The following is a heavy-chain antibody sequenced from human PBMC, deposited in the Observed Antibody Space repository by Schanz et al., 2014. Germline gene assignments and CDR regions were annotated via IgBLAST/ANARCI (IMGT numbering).Heavy chain of an antibody. CDR3: VKDLQRELLRDDHYYGIDV. CDR2: VCYDGSKK. CDR1: GFTFSSYG. V-gene: IGHV3-33*06. J-gene: IGHJ6*02. D-gene: IGHD1-26*01. Sequence: QVHLVESGGGVVQPGRSLRLSCAASGFTFSSYGMHWVRQAPGKGLEWVAVVCYDGSKKYYADSVKGRFTTSRDNSKNTMYLQMNSLRAEDTAVYYCVKDLQRELLRDDHYYGIDVWGQGTTVTVSS.